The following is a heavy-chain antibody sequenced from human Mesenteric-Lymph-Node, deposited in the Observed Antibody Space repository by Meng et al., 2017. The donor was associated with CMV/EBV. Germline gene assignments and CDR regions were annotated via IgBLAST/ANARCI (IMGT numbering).Heavy chain of an antibody. V-gene: IGHV3-48*03. J-gene: IGHJ4*02. Sequence: GGSLRLSCAASGFTFNTYEMNWVRQAPGKGLEWIAYISSSRGIIHYADSVQGRFTISRDNTKNSVYLQRSSLGAEDTAVYYRASWWLGIAAPGWGQGTLVTVSS. D-gene: IGHD6-13*01. CDR1: GFTFNTYE. CDR3: ASWWLGIAAPG. CDR2: ISSSRGII.